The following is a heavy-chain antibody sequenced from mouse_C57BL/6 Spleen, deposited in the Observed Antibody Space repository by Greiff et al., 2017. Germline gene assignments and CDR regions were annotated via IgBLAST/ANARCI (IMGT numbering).Heavy chain of an antibody. CDR3: ARERDGTFDY. J-gene: IGHJ2*01. V-gene: IGHV5-16*01. D-gene: IGHD2-1*01. CDR1: GFTFSDYY. CDR2: INYDGSST. Sequence: EVQLVESEGGLVQPGSSMKLSCTASGFTFSDYYLAWVRQVPEKGLEWVANINYDGSSTYYLDSLKSRFIISRDNAKNILYLQRSSLKSEDTATYYCARERDGTFDYWGQGTTLTVSS.